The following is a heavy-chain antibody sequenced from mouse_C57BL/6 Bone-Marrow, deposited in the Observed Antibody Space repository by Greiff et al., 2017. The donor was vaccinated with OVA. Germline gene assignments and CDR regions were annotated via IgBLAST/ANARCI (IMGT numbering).Heavy chain of an antibody. J-gene: IGHJ3*01. CDR1: GFTFSSYA. D-gene: IGHD2-4*01. Sequence: EVMLVESGGGLVKPGGSLKLSCAASGFTFSSYAMSWVRQTPEKRLEWVATISDGGSYTYYPDNVKGRFTISRDNAKNNLYLQMSHLKSEDTAMDYCARGDDYDLAWFAYWGQGTLVTVSA. CDR3: ARGDDYDLAWFAY. V-gene: IGHV5-4*03. CDR2: ISDGGSYT.